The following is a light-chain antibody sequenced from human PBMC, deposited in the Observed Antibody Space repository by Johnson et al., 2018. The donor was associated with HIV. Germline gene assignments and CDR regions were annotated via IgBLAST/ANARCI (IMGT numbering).Light chain of an antibody. Sequence: QSVLTQPPSVSAAPGQKVTISCSGSSSNIGNNYVSWYQQLPGTAPKLLIYESTNRPSGIPDRFSGSKSGTSATLGISGLQTGDEADYYCGTWDNSLSAGGVFGTGTKVTVL. V-gene: IGLV1-51*02. CDR2: EST. CDR3: GTWDNSLSAGGV. CDR1: SSNIGNNY. J-gene: IGLJ1*01.